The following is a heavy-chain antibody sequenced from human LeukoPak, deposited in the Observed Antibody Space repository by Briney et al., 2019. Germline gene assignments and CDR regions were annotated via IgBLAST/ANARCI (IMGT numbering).Heavy chain of an antibody. J-gene: IGHJ4*02. D-gene: IGHD2-2*01. Sequence: SETLSLTCTVSGGSISSYYWSWIRQPAGKGLEWIGRIYISGSTNYNPSLKSRVTMSVDTSRDQFSLKLSSVTAADTALYYCARAYCSSASCAKLGYFDYWGQGALVTVSS. V-gene: IGHV4-4*07. CDR2: IYISGST. CDR3: ARAYCSSASCAKLGYFDY. CDR1: GGSISSYY.